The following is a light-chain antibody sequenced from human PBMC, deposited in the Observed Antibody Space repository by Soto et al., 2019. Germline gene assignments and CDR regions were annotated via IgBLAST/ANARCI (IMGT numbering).Light chain of an antibody. Sequence: DIPMTQSPSTLSASVGDRVTITCRASQSISSWLAWYQQKPWKAPKLLIYDASSLESGFPSRFSGSGSGTEFTLTISSLQPDDFATYYCQQYNSYSPYTFGQGTKLEIK. CDR2: DAS. CDR1: QSISSW. CDR3: QQYNSYSPYT. J-gene: IGKJ2*01. V-gene: IGKV1-5*01.